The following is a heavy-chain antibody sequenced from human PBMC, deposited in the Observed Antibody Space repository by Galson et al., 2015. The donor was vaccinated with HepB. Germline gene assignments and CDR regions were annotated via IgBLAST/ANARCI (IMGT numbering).Heavy chain of an antibody. J-gene: IGHJ5*02. Sequence: SLRLSCAASGFTVSSNYMSWARQAPGKGLEWVSVIYSGGSTYYADSVKGRFTISRDNSKNSLYLQMNSLRAEDTAVYYCAKSPGSSNWFDPWGQGTLVTVSS. CDR2: IYSGGST. CDR3: AKSPGSSNWFDP. V-gene: IGHV3-66*01. CDR1: GFTVSSNY.